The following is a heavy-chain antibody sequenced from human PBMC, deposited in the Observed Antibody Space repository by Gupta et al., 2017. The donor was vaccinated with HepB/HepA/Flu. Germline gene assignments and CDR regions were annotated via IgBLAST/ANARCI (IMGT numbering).Heavy chain of an antibody. V-gene: IGHV3-23*01. CDR1: GFTFSSYA. CDR3: AKAKYSNSYCFDY. D-gene: IGHD6-6*01. Sequence: EVQLLESGGGLVQPGGSLRLSCAAAGFTFSSYAMSWVRQAPGKGLEWVSAISGSGDNTYYADSVKGRFTISRDNSKNTLYLQMNSPKAEDTAVYFCAKAKYSNSYCFDYWGQGTLVTVSS. J-gene: IGHJ4*02. CDR2: ISGSGDNT.